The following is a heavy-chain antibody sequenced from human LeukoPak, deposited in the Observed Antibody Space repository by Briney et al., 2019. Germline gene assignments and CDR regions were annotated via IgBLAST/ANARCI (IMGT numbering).Heavy chain of an antibody. J-gene: IGHJ6*03. V-gene: IGHV3-48*01. CDR1: GFTFSSYT. Sequence: GGSLRLSCAASGFTFSSYTMNWVRQPPGKGLEWVSNIGTSSTTIYYADSVKGRFTISRDNAKNSLYLQMNSLRADDTAVYYCARFAAGGSYYYYMDVWGKGTTVTVPS. CDR3: ARFAAGGSYYYYMDV. CDR2: IGTSSTTI. D-gene: IGHD6-25*01.